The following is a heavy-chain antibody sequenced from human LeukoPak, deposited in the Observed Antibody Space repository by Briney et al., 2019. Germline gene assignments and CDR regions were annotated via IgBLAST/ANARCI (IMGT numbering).Heavy chain of an antibody. D-gene: IGHD3-3*01. CDR2: ISAYNGNT. Sequence: GASVKVSCKASGYTFTSYGISWVRQAPGQGLEWMGWISAYNGNTNYAQKLQGRVTMTTDTSTSTAYMELRSLRSDDTAVYYCARVKITIFGVVTSNWFDPWGQGTLLTLSS. CDR3: ARVKITIFGVVTSNWFDP. J-gene: IGHJ5*02. CDR1: GYTFTSYG. V-gene: IGHV1-18*01.